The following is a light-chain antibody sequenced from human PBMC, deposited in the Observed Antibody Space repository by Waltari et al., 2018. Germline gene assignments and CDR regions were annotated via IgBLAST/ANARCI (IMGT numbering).Light chain of an antibody. CDR2: STN. Sequence: QSVLTQPPSASGTPAQCLTLSCSATRSNICANTVPWYQHLPGTAPKLLIYSTNLRPSGVPDRFSGSKSGTSASLAISGLQSEDEADYYCAAWDDSLNGYVVFGGGTKLTVL. V-gene: IGLV1-44*01. J-gene: IGLJ2*01. CDR1: RSNICANT. CDR3: AAWDDSLNGYVV.